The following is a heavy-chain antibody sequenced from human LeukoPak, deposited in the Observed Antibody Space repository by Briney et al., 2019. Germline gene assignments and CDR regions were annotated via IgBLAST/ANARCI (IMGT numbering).Heavy chain of an antibody. D-gene: IGHD3-22*01. J-gene: IGHJ4*02. V-gene: IGHV3-7*04. CDR3: ARPRVITHYFDY. Sequence: GGSLRLSCAASGFTFSSYWMSWVHQAPGNGLKWVANIKQDGSEKYYVDSVKGRFTISRDNAKNSLYLQMNSLRAEDTAVYYCARPRVITHYFDYWGQGTLVTVSS. CDR2: IKQDGSEK. CDR1: GFTFSSYW.